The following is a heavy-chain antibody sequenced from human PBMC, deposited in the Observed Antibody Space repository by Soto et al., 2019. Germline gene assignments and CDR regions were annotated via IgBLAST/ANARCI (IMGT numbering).Heavy chain of an antibody. J-gene: IGHJ5*02. CDR3: AREWGSSGWFNWFDR. V-gene: IGHV3-30*03. CDR2: LSHDGRNI. CDR1: GFTLHNYG. D-gene: IGHD6-19*01. Sequence: QVLLVESGGGVVQPGRSLRLSCAASGFTLHNYGMHWVRQAPGKGQEWVAILSHDGRNINYGDFVRGRFTVSRDESKNTRYLQMDSLLFEYTAVYYCAREWGSSGWFNWFDRWGQGTLVNVSS.